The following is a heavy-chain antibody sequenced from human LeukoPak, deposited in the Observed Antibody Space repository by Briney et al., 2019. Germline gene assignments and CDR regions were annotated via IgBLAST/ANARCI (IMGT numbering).Heavy chain of an antibody. J-gene: IGHJ4*02. CDR3: ARDGEMATDY. CDR1: GXXXXSYX. D-gene: IGHD5-24*01. V-gene: IGHV1-69*01. Sequence: VTVSCKASGXXXXSYXXSWVXXAXGQGLXWMGGIIPIFGTANYAQKFQGRVTITADESTSTAYMELSSLRSEDTAVYYCARDGEMATDYWGQGTLVTVSS. CDR2: IIPIFGTA.